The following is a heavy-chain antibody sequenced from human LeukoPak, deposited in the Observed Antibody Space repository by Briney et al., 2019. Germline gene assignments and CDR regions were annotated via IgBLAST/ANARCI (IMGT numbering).Heavy chain of an antibody. Sequence: GESLKIFCKGSGYTYTKSWIAWVRQMPGKGLELMGIIYPVDSETRYSPSFQGQVTISVDKSISTAYLQWSSLKASDTAMYYCARQGCTTTSCHTIDYWGQGTLVTVSS. D-gene: IGHD2-2*02. CDR2: IYPVDSET. J-gene: IGHJ4*02. V-gene: IGHV5-51*01. CDR1: GYTYTKSW. CDR3: ARQGCTTTSCHTIDY.